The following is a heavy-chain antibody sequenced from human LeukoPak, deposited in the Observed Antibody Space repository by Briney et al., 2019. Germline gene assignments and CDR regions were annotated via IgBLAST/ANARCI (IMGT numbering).Heavy chain of an antibody. Sequence: SSETLSLTCAVSGGSISSGGYSWSWIRQPPGKGLEWVANIKQDGSEKYYVDSVKGRFTISRDNAKNSLYLQMNSLRAEDTAVYYCARTPVCFWELVCDYYYGMDVWGQGTTVTVSS. CDR1: GGSISSGGYS. CDR3: ARTPVCFWELVCDYYYGMDV. CDR2: IKQDGSEK. V-gene: IGHV3-7*03. J-gene: IGHJ6*02. D-gene: IGHD1-26*01.